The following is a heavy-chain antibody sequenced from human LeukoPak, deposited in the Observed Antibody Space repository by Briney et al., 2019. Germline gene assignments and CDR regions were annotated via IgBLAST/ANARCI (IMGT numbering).Heavy chain of an antibody. CDR3: AREWIQLGYYYGMDV. D-gene: IGHD5-18*01. Sequence: PGGSLRLSCAASGFTFSDYWMHWVRQAPGKGPVWVSRINFDANNTLYADSVKGRFTISRDNSKNTLYLQMNSLRAEDTAVYYCAREWIQLGYYYGMDVWGQGTTVTVSS. V-gene: IGHV3-74*01. CDR1: GFTFSDYW. J-gene: IGHJ6*02. CDR2: INFDANNT.